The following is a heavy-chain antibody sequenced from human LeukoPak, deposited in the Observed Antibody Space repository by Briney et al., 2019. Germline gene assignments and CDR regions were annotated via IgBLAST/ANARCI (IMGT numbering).Heavy chain of an antibody. V-gene: IGHV3-23*01. J-gene: IGHJ4*02. Sequence: GGSLRLSCAASGFTFSSYAMSWVRQAPGKGLEWVSAISGSGGSTYYADSVKGRFTISRDNSKSTLYLQMNSLRAEDTAVYYCASRRNIVVVVAATNWGQGTLVTVSS. CDR1: GFTFSSYA. CDR2: ISGSGGST. D-gene: IGHD2-15*01. CDR3: ASRRNIVVVVAATN.